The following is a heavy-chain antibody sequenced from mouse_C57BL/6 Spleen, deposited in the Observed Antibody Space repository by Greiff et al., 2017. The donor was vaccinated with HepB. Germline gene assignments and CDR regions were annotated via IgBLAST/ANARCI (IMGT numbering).Heavy chain of an antibody. V-gene: IGHV2-5*01. CDR1: GFSLTSYG. Sequence: VKLQESGPGLVQPSQSLSITCTVSGFSLTSYGVHWVRQSPGKGLEWLGVIWRGGSTDYNAAFMSRLSITKDNSKSQVFFKMNSLQADDTAIYYCAKISGGSSLYYYAMDYWGQGTSVTVSS. CDR3: AKISGGSSLYYYAMDY. J-gene: IGHJ4*01. D-gene: IGHD1-1*01. CDR2: IWRGGST.